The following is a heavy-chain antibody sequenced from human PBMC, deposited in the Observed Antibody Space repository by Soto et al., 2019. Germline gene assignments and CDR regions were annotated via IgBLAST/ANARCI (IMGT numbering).Heavy chain of an antibody. CDR3: VGIAVAGTRWDFDY. Sequence: PGGSLRLSCAASGFTFSSYAMHWVRQAPGKGLEWVAVISYDGSNKYYADSVKGRFTISRDNSKNTLYLQMNSLRAEDTAVYYCVGIAVAGTRWDFDYWGQGTLVTVSS. CDR2: ISYDGSNK. V-gene: IGHV3-30-3*01. J-gene: IGHJ4*02. CDR1: GFTFSSYA. D-gene: IGHD6-19*01.